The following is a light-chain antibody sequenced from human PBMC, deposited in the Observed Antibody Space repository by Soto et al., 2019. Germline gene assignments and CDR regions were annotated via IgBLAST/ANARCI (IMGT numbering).Light chain of an antibody. Sequence: QSVLTQPPSVSAAPGQKVTISCSGSSSNIVNNYVSWYQQLPGTAPKLLIYDNNKRPSGIPDLFSGSKSGTSATRGITGLHTGAEADYYCGTWYSSLSAGVFGGGTKLTV. V-gene: IGLV1-51*01. CDR1: SSNIVNNY. CDR2: DNN. J-gene: IGLJ2*01. CDR3: GTWYSSLSAGV.